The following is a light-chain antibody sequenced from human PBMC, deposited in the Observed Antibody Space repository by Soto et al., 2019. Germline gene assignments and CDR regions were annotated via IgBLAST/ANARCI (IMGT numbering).Light chain of an antibody. Sequence: DIKMTQSPASLSASVGDRVTITCRASQVVRGWLAWYQQKPRKAPNSLIYAASTLQDGVPSRVSGNGSETDFTLTISSLQSEDIGTYYCQQYNNSPLTFGGGTKVDIK. J-gene: IGKJ4*01. V-gene: IGKV1D-16*01. CDR1: QVVRGW. CDR3: QQYNNSPLT. CDR2: AAS.